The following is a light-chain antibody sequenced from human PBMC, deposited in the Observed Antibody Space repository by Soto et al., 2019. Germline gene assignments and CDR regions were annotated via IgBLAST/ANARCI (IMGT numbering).Light chain of an antibody. Sequence: QSVLTQQPSASGAPGQRVTISCSGSSSNIGSNPVSWSQHVPGTAPTLLIYSNTLQPSGVPVRFTCTKSGTSASLTISGLQSEDESDYYCAAWDDTLNGLYVFGTGTKVT. CDR1: SSNIGSNP. J-gene: IGLJ1*01. V-gene: IGLV1-44*01. CDR2: SNT. CDR3: AAWDDTLNGLYV.